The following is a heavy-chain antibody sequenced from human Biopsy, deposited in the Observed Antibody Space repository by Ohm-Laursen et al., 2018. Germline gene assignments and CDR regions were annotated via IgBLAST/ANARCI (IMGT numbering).Heavy chain of an antibody. J-gene: IGHJ6*02. V-gene: IGHV3-9*01. D-gene: IGHD4-17*01. CDR2: ITWNSGHI. CDR3: ARRGAYGEHDYFYGIDV. CDR1: DFTFDDYA. Sequence: SLRLSCAASDFTFDDYAMSWVRQRPGKGLEWVSGITWNSGHIAYADSVKGRFTISRDNAKKSVYLQMSNMGDEDSAIYYCARRGAYGEHDYFYGIDVWGQGTTVIVSS.